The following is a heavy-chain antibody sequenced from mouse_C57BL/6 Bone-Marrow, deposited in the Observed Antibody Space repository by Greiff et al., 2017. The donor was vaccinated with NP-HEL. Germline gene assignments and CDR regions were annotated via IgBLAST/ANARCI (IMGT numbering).Heavy chain of an antibody. D-gene: IGHD4-1*01. CDR2: IDPEDGET. Sequence: VQLQQSGAELVKPGASVKLSCTASGFNIKDYYMHWVKQRTEQGLEWIGRIDPEDGETKYAPKFQGKATITADTSSNTAYLQLSSLTSKDTAVYYWARGWDVAYWYFDVWGKGTTVTVSS. V-gene: IGHV14-2*01. J-gene: IGHJ1*03. CDR1: GFNIKDYY. CDR3: ARGWDVAYWYFDV.